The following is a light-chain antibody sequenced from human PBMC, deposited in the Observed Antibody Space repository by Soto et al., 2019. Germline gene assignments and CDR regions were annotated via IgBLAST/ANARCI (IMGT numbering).Light chain of an antibody. V-gene: IGKV3D-20*02. J-gene: IGKJ1*01. CDR1: QSVSSSN. CDR2: GAS. Sequence: VVSQSPVAVSLSTGERATLSCRASQSVSSSNLAWYQQKRGQAPRLLIYGASSRATDIPDRFSGSGSGTDFTLTISSLEPEDVAVYYCQQRYNWPPWTCGPGPKV. CDR3: QQRYNWPPWT.